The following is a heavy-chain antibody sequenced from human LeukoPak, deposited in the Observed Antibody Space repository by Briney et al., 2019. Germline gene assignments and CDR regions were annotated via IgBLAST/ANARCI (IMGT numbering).Heavy chain of an antibody. J-gene: IGHJ4*02. CDR2: ISNDGSKK. CDR1: GFTFSSYG. D-gene: IGHD5-18*01. CDR3: AKDRYSYAFEYSDS. Sequence: GSLRLSCAASGFTFSSYGMHWVRQAPGKGLDWVAVISNDGSKKYYADSVKGRFTISRDNSKNTLSLQVSSLRTEDTAVYYCAKDRYSYAFEYSDSWGQGTLVTVSP. V-gene: IGHV3-30*18.